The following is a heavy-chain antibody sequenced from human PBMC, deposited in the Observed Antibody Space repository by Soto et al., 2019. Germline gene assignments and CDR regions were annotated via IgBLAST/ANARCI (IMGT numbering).Heavy chain of an antibody. V-gene: IGHV3-33*01. D-gene: IGHD3-10*01. CDR3: ARELMVRGVSFVYYYMDV. CDR2: IWYDGSNK. J-gene: IGHJ6*03. CDR1: GFTFSSYG. Sequence: GGSLRLSCAASGFTFSSYGMHWVRQAPGKGLEWVAVIWYDGSNKYYADSVKGRFTISRDNSKNTLYLQMNSLRAEDTAVYYCARELMVRGVSFVYYYMDVWGKGTTVTVSS.